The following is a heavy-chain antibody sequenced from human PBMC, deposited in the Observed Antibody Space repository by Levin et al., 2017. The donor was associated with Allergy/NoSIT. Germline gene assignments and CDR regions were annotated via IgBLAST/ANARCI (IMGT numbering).Heavy chain of an antibody. CDR1: GFTFSSYG. J-gene: IGHJ6*02. D-gene: IGHD3-9*01. Sequence: GESLKISCAASGFTFSSYGMHWVRQAPGKGLEWVAVIWYDGSNKYYADSVMGRFTISRDNSKNTLYLQMNSLRAEDTAVYYCARDLHDILTGYHRNYYYYGMDVWGQGTTVTVSS. V-gene: IGHV3-33*01. CDR3: ARDLHDILTGYHRNYYYYGMDV. CDR2: IWYDGSNK.